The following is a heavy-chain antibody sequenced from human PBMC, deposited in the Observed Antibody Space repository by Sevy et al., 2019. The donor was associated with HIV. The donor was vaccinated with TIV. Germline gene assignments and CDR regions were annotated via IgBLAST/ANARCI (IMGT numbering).Heavy chain of an antibody. CDR1: GFTFNYAW. J-gene: IGHJ6*02. CDR3: ASVVKNDFWDGPVDYYGLDV. Sequence: GGSLRLSCAASGFTFNYAWMSWVRQAPGKGLEWVGRIKSKTDGGTADYAAHVKGRFTISRDDSENTLYLQMNSLKTKDTDVYYSASVVKNDFWDGPVDYYGLDVWGQGTTVTVSS. V-gene: IGHV3-15*01. CDR2: IKSKTDGGTA. D-gene: IGHD3-3*01.